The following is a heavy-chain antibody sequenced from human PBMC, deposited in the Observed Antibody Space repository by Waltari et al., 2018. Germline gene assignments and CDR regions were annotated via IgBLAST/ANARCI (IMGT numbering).Heavy chain of an antibody. CDR2: FEPEDGKT. CDR3: ATCSGGSCYRFDY. V-gene: IGHV1-24*01. CDR1: GYTLTELS. J-gene: IGHJ4*02. Sequence: QVQLVPSGAEVQKPGASEKVYCKVSGYTLTELSMHWVRQAPGKGLEWMGGFEPEDGKTIYAQKFQGRVTMTEDTSTDTAYMELSSLRSEDTAVYYCATCSGGSCYRFDYWGQGTLVTVSS. D-gene: IGHD2-15*01.